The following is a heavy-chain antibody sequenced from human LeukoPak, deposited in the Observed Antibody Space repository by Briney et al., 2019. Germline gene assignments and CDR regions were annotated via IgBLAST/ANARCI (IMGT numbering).Heavy chain of an antibody. CDR2: LSDSAENT. Sequence: PGGSLRLSCAASGFTFSSYAMSWVRQAPGKGLEWVSTLSDSAENTYYADSVKGRFTISRDNSKNTLYLQMNSLRAEDTAVYYCARDLTFRAMPSWGQGTLVTVSS. V-gene: IGHV3-23*01. J-gene: IGHJ4*02. D-gene: IGHD3-16*01. CDR3: ARDLTFRAMPS. CDR1: GFTFSSYA.